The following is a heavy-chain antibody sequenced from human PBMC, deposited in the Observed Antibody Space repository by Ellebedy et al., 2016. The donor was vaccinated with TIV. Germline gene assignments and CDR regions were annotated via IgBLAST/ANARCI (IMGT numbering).Heavy chain of an antibody. J-gene: IGHJ4*02. CDR1: GFTFSNYA. D-gene: IGHD3-9*01. CDR2: ISGSDTNT. CDR3: AKDSEILTGYSDFFDW. V-gene: IGHV3-23*01. Sequence: GESLKISXAASGFTFSNYAMSWVRQAPGKGLEWVSAISGSDTNTYYADSVKGRFTISRDNSKNTLYLQMHTLRVDDTAVYYCAKDSEILTGYSDFFDWWGQGTLVSVSS.